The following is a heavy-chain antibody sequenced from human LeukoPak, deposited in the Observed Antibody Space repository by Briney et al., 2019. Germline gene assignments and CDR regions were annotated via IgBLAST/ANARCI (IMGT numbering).Heavy chain of an antibody. V-gene: IGHV3-53*01. CDR2: IYSGGST. J-gene: IGHJ6*02. CDR1: GFIVSSNY. CDR3: ARERGGHGMDA. Sequence: GGSLRLSCAASGFIVSSNYMSWVRQAPGKGLEWVSVIYSGGSTYYADSVKGRFTISRDNSKNTLYLQMNSLRAEDTAVYYCARERGGHGMDAWGQGTTVTVSS. D-gene: IGHD2-15*01.